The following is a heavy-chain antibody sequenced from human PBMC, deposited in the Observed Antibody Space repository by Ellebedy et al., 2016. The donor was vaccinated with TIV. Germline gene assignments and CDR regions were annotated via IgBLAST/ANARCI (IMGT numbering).Heavy chain of an antibody. J-gene: IGHJ3*01. CDR2: TYYRSKWGN. CDR1: GDSVSSDSAA. V-gene: IGHV6-1*01. CDR3: VRKGSSGWYNVFDL. Sequence: SETLSLTXAISGDSVSSDSAAWNWIRQSPSRGLEWLGRTYYRSKWGNDYAESVKSRITITPDTSKNQFSLQLNSMTPEDTAVYYCVRKGSSGWYNVFDLWGQGTMVTVSS. D-gene: IGHD6-19*01.